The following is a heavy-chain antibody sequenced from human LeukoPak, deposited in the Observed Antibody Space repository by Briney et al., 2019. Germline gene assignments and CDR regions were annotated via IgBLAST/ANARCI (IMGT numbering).Heavy chain of an antibody. CDR3: ARGRSRITSRDAFDI. Sequence: PSETLSLTCTVSGGSISSGGYYWSWIRQHPGKGLEWIGYIYYSGGTYYNPSLKSRVTISVDTSKNQFSLKLSSVTAADTAVYYCARGRSRITSRDAFDIWGQGTMVTVSS. CDR2: IYYSGGT. CDR1: GGSISSGGYY. J-gene: IGHJ3*02. V-gene: IGHV4-31*03. D-gene: IGHD3-10*01.